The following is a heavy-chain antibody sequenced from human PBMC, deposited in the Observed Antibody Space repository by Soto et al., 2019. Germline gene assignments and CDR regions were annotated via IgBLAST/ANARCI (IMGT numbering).Heavy chain of an antibody. CDR2: ISGSGGST. CDR1: GFTFSSYA. Sequence: GGSLRFSCAASGFTFSSYAMSWVRQAPGKGLEWVSAISGSGGSTYYADSVKGRFTISRDNSKNTLYLQMNSLRAEDTAVYYCAKARGPYYYYGMDVWGQGTTVTVSS. J-gene: IGHJ6*02. V-gene: IGHV3-23*01. CDR3: AKARGPYYYYGMDV.